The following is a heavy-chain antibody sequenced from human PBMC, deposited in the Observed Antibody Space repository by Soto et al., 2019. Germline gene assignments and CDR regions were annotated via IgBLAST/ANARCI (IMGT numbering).Heavy chain of an antibody. CDR2: INPSSGGT. J-gene: IGHJ5*02. D-gene: IGHD6-13*01. CDR3: AKGGSSWTEWFDP. Sequence: GASVKVSCKASGYPLTAKYLHWVRQAPGQGLEWMGWINPSSGGTKEAQKFRGRVTMTRDTSISAAYMELSRLTSDDTAVYYCAKGGSSWTEWFDPWGQGXLVTVSS. CDR1: GYPLTAKY. V-gene: IGHV1-2*02.